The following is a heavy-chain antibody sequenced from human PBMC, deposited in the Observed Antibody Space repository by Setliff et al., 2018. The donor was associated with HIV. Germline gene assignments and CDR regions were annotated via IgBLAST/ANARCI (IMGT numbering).Heavy chain of an antibody. CDR3: AKDVCSGAYCNAYYYYGMDV. Sequence: GGSLRLSCAASVFTFNNYGMNWVRQAPGKGLEWVAFIRYDGSQKYYVDSVKGRFTISRDNSKNTLYLQMNSLRVEDTAVYYCAKDVCSGAYCNAYYYYGMDVWGQGTMVTVSS. CDR2: IRYDGSQK. V-gene: IGHV3-30*02. J-gene: IGHJ6*02. D-gene: IGHD2-15*01. CDR1: VFTFNNYG.